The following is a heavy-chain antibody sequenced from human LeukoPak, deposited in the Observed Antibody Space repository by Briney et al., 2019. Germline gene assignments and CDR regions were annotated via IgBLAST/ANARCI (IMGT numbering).Heavy chain of an antibody. CDR1: GGSFSGYY. Sequence: PSETLSLTCAVYGGSFSGYYWSWIRQPPGKGLEGIGEINHSGSTNYKPSLKSRVTISVDTSKNQFSLKLSSVTAADTAVYYCARDYYGDAFDIWGQGTMVTVSS. V-gene: IGHV4-34*01. CDR2: INHSGST. CDR3: ARDYYGDAFDI. D-gene: IGHD3-22*01. J-gene: IGHJ3*02.